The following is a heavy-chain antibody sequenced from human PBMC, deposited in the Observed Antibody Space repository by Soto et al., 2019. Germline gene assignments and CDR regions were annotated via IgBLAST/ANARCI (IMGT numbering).Heavy chain of an antibody. D-gene: IGHD2-2*01. CDR3: AKSLSTAVNYGLDV. CDR2: ISDDGDST. V-gene: IGHV3-23*01. Sequence: EAQLLESGGGLVQPGGSLRLSCGASGFTFSDNAMTWVRQAPGKGLEWVSSISDDGDSTYYADSVKGRFTISRDNSKNTLFLPMSSLGAEDTAVYYCAKSLSTAVNYGLDVWGQGTAVTVSS. CDR1: GFTFSDNA. J-gene: IGHJ6*02.